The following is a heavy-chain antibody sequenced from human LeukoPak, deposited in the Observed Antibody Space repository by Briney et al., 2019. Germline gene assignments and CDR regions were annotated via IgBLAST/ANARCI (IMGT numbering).Heavy chain of an antibody. CDR2: IIPIFGTA. J-gene: IGHJ4*02. CDR3: ARDGSTVTTPGY. CDR1: GDTVSSYA. D-gene: IGHD4-17*01. V-gene: IGHV1-69*05. Sequence: SVKVSCRASGDTVSSYAISWVRQAPGQGLEWMGGIIPIFGTANYAQKFQGRVTMTTDTSTSTAYMELRSLTSDDTAVYYCARDGSTVTTPGYWGQGTLVTVSS.